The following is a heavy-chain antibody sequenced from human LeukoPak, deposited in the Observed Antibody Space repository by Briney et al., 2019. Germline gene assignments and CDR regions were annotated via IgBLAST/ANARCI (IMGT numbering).Heavy chain of an antibody. D-gene: IGHD2-21*02. V-gene: IGHV4-61*01. CDR1: GGSISSPNYY. CDR3: ARHLAYCGGDCYYDY. J-gene: IGHJ4*02. CDR2: IYNSGST. Sequence: SETLSLTCTVSGGSISSPNYYWSWIRQPPGKGLEWIGYIYNSGSTNLNPSLKSRVTISVDTSRNHFSLKLSSVTAADTAVYYCARHLAYCGGDCYYDYWGQGTLVTVSS.